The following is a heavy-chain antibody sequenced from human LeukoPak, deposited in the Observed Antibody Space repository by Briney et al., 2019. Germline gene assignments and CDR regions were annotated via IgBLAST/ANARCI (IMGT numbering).Heavy chain of an antibody. D-gene: IGHD6-13*01. V-gene: IGHV3-53*01. J-gene: IGHJ4*02. CDR2: IYSGGST. Sequence: GGSLRLSCAASGFTVSSNYMSRVRQAPGKGLEWVSVIYSGGSTYYADSVKGRFTISRDNSKNTLYLQMNSLRAEDTAVYYCAREYSSSRGVDYWGQGTLVAVSS. CDR1: GFTVSSNY. CDR3: AREYSSSRGVDY.